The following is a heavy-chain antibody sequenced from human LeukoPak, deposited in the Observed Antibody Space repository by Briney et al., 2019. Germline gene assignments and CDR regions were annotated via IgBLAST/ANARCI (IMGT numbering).Heavy chain of an antibody. CDR2: IYYSGST. D-gene: IGHD3-10*01. CDR1: GGSISSYY. J-gene: IGHJ3*02. CDR3: ARDGPKSYGSGREDAFDI. Sequence: SETLSLTCSVSGGSISSYYWSWIRPPPGKGLEWIGYIYYSGSTNYNPSLKSRVTISVDTSKNQFSLKLSSVTAADTAVYYCARDGPKSYGSGREDAFDIWGQGTMATVSS. V-gene: IGHV4-59*01.